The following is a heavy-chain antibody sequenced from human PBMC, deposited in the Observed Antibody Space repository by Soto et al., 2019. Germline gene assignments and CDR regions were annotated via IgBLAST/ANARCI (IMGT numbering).Heavy chain of an antibody. CDR2: IYYSGST. V-gene: IGHV4-61*01. CDR1: GGSVSSGTYY. CDR3: ASDFGSGAFDI. Sequence: QVQLQESGPGLVKPSETLSLTCSVSGGSVSSGTYYWSWVRQPPGKGLEWIGYIYYSGSTNHNPSLKSRVTISVDMSKIQFSLKLSSVTAADTAVYYCASDFGSGAFDIWGQGTMVTVSS. J-gene: IGHJ3*02. D-gene: IGHD1-26*01.